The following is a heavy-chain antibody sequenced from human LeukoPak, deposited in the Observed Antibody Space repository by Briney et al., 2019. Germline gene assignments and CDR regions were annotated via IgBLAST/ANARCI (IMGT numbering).Heavy chain of an antibody. J-gene: IGHJ3*02. CDR1: GFTFSDEY. V-gene: IGHV3-11*01. CDR2: VSNSGSTI. Sequence: GGSLRLSCAVSGFTFSDEYMSWIRQAPGKGLEWISCVSNSGSTIYYADSVKGRFTISRDNVKNSLYLQMNSLRVEDTAVYYCARDGAYSASNIWGQGTMVAVSS. CDR3: ARDGAYSASNI. D-gene: IGHD6-13*01.